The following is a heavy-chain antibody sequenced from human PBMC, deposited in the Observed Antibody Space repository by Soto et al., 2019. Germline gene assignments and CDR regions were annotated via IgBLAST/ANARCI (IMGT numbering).Heavy chain of an antibody. CDR2: ISSTTNYI. J-gene: IGHJ4*02. V-gene: IGHV3-21*01. CDR3: ARESEDLTSNFDY. CDR1: GFTFTRDS. Sequence: AVGSLRLSCAASGFTFTRDSMNWVRQAPGKGLEWVSSISSTTNYIYYADSMKGRFTVSRDNAKNSVYLEMNSLSAEDTAVYYCARESEDLTSNFDYWGQGTLVTVSS.